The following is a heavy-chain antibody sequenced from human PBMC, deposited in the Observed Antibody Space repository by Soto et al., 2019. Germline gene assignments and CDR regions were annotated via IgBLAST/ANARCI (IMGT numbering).Heavy chain of an antibody. D-gene: IGHD1-26*01. J-gene: IGHJ4*02. V-gene: IGHV3-30*18. CDR3: AKDSVVGAILSYSDY. CDR2: LSYDGSNK. CDR1: GFTFSSYG. Sequence: GGSLTLSCAASGFTFSSYGMHWVRQAPGKGLEWVAILSYDGSNKYYADSVKGRFTISRDNSKNTLYLQMNSLRAEDTAVYYCAKDSVVGAILSYSDYWGQGT.